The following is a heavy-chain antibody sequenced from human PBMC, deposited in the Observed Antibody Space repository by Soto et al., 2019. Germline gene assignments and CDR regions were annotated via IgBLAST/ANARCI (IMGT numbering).Heavy chain of an antibody. CDR3: AREGGDLNWFDP. J-gene: IGHJ5*02. CDR1: GFTFSSYS. CDR2: ISSSSSTI. Sequence: EVQLVESGGGLVQPGGSLRLSCAASGFTFSSYSMNWVRQAPGKGLEWVSYISSSSSTIYYADSVKGRFTISRDNAMNALYLQMNSLSAENTAVYYCAREGGDLNWFDPWGQGTLVTVSS. D-gene: IGHD4-17*01. V-gene: IGHV3-48*01.